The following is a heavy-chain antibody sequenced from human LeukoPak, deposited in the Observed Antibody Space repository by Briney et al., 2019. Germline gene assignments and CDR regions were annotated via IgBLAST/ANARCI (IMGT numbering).Heavy chain of an antibody. V-gene: IGHV1-69*15. CDR2: IIPIFGTA. J-gene: IGHJ4*02. CDR1: GGTFSNYA. CDR3: ARVAAADYFDY. Sequence: ASVKVSCKTSGGTFSNYAISWVRQAPGQGLEWMGRIIPIFGTANYAQKFQGRVTINADEFTSTVYMELYSLTSEDTAVYYCARVAAADYFDYWGQGTLVTVSS. D-gene: IGHD6-13*01.